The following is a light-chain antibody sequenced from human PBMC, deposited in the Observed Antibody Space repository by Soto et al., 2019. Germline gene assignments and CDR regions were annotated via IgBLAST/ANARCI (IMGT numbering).Light chain of an antibody. Sequence: EIVLTQSPATLSLSPGERATLSCRASQSLSSYLAWYQQKPGQAPRLLIYDASNRATVIPARFSGSGSGTDFTLTIRSLEREDFEGYYCKQRSNWLTFGGATKVEIK. CDR3: KQRSNWLT. CDR1: QSLSSY. V-gene: IGKV3-11*01. J-gene: IGKJ4*01. CDR2: DAS.